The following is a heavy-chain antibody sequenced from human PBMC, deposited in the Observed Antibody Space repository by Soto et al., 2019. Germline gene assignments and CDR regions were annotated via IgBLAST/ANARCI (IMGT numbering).Heavy chain of an antibody. CDR1: GGSISTYY. J-gene: IGHJ4*02. Sequence: QVQLQESGPGLAKPSETLSLTCTVSGGSISTYYWSWIRQPPGKGLEWIGYIYYSGSTNYNPSLKSRVTISVDTSKTQSSLKLSSVTAADTAVYYCARGGWRHIDYWGQGTLVTVSS. CDR2: IYYSGST. V-gene: IGHV4-59*08. CDR3: ARGGWRHIDY. D-gene: IGHD3-3*01.